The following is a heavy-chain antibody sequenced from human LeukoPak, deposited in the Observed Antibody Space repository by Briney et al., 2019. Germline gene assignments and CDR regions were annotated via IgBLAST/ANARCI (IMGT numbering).Heavy chain of an antibody. J-gene: IGHJ3*02. V-gene: IGHV1-8*01. Sequence: ASVKVSCKASGYTFTSYDINWVRQATGQGLEWMGWMNPNSGNTGYAQKFQGRVTMTRNTSISTAYMELSSLRSEDTAVYYCARALYPYYYDSSGGDAFDIWGQGTMVTVSS. CDR2: MNPNSGNT. CDR1: GYTFTSYD. CDR3: ARALYPYYYDSSGGDAFDI. D-gene: IGHD3-22*01.